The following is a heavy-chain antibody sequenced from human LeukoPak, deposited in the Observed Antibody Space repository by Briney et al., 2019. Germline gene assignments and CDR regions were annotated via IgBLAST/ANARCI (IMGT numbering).Heavy chain of an antibody. Sequence: QPGGSLRLSCAASGFTFSSYEMNWVRQAPGKGREWVSYISSSGSTIYYADSVKGRFTISRDNAKNSLYLQMNSLRAEDTAVYYCVQESSSLLRSYFDYWGQGTLVTVSS. D-gene: IGHD2-15*01. CDR1: GFTFSSYE. CDR2: ISSSGSTI. CDR3: VQESSSLLRSYFDY. V-gene: IGHV3-48*03. J-gene: IGHJ4*02.